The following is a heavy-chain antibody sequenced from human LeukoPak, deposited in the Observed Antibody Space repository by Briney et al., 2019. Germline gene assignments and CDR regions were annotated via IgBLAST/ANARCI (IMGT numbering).Heavy chain of an antibody. CDR2: ISSSSSYI. V-gene: IGHV3-21*01. J-gene: IGHJ6*02. CDR1: GFTLRSYT. D-gene: IGHD1/OR15-1a*01. Sequence: PGGSLRLSCAASGFTLRSYTMNWVRQAPGKGLEWVSSISSSSSYIYYADSMKGRFTISRDNAKNSLYLQMNSLRAEDTAVYYCGRIAINANNGMDVWGQGTTVTASS. CDR3: GRIAINANNGMDV.